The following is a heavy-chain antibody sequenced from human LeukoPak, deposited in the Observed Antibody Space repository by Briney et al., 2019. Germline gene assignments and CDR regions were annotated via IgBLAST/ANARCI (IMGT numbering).Heavy chain of an antibody. CDR3: ARVRYRTGWLRDEYFDY. J-gene: IGHJ4*02. CDR1: GGSISSGGYY. Sequence: PSQTLSLTCTVSGGSISSGGYYWSWIRQHPGKGLEWIGYIYYRGSTYYNPSLKSRVTISVDTSKNQFSLKLSSVTAADTAVYYCARVRYRTGWLRDEYFDYWGQGTLVTVSS. D-gene: IGHD5-18*01. V-gene: IGHV4-31*03. CDR2: IYYRGST.